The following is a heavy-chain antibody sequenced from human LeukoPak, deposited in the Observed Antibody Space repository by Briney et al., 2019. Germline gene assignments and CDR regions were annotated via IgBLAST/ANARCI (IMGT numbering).Heavy chain of an antibody. CDR2: ISYDGSNK. V-gene: IGHV3-30-3*01. D-gene: IGHD3-16*01. CDR3: ARGLYVSWAFDI. J-gene: IGHJ3*02. Sequence: GGSLRLSCAASGFTFSSYAMHWVRQAPGKGLEWVAVISYDGSNKYYADSVKGRFTISRDNSKNTLYLQMNSLRAEDTAVYYCARGLYVSWAFDIWGQGTMVTVSS. CDR1: GFTFSSYA.